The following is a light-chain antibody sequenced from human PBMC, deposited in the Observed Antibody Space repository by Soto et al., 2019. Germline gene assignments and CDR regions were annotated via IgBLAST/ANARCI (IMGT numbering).Light chain of an antibody. CDR2: DAS. CDR1: QGIGRY. J-gene: IGKJ3*01. CDR3: KQRSNWPLT. V-gene: IGKV3-11*01. Sequence: EIVLTQSQGTLSLSPGESATLSCRASQGIGRYLAWFHQKPGQAPRLLIYDASTRATGIPARFSGSGSGTDFTLTISSRETEDFAVYYCKQRSNWPLTCGPGTKVEIK.